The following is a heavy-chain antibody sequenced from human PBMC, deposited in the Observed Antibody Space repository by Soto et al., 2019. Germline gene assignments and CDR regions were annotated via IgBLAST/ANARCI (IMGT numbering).Heavy chain of an antibody. J-gene: IGHJ4*01. CDR2: IQSKTDGGTT. Sequence: GGSLRLSCAAFGFTFSNAWMSWVRQAPGKGREWVGRIQSKTDGGTTDCAAPVKGRFTISRDDSTNTRYLQMNSLKTEDTAVHYCSTYPQMGDDDIWGQGTLVTVSS. CDR3: STYPQMGDDDI. V-gene: IGHV3-15*01. CDR1: GFTFSNAW. D-gene: IGHD5-12*01.